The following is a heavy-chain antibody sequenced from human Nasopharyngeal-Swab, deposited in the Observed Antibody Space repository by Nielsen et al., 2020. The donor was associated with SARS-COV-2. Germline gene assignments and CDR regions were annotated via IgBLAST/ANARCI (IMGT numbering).Heavy chain of an antibody. CDR1: GFTFSDYY. CDR3: ARVQWRDNAFDI. Sequence: GESLKISCAASGFTFSDYYMSWIRQAPGKGLKWVSYISSSSSYTNYADSVKGRFTISRDNAKNSLYLQMNSLRAEDTAVYYCARVQWRDNAFDIWGQGTMVTVSS. J-gene: IGHJ3*02. CDR2: ISSSSSYT. V-gene: IGHV3-11*06. D-gene: IGHD6-19*01.